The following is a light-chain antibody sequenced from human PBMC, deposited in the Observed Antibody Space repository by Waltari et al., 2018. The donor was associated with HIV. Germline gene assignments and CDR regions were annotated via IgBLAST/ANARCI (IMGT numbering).Light chain of an antibody. CDR2: EVT. J-gene: IGLJ3*02. CDR1: DDNIGAYNL. V-gene: IGLV2-23*02. Sequence: QSALTQPASVPGSPGQSITITCTGADDNIGAYNLVSWYQQHPGKAPKLIIYEVTKRPSGISNRFSASKSGNTASLTISGLRTDDEADYFCSSYLTTNTWVFGGGTKVTVL. CDR3: SSYLTTNTWV.